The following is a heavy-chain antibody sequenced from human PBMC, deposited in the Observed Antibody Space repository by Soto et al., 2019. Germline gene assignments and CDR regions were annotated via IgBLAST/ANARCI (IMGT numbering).Heavy chain of an antibody. CDR3: ARLDCSGGSCYRPTDNCFDP. J-gene: IGHJ5*02. Sequence: SETLSLTCTVSGVSISSSSYFWGWIRQPPGKGLEWIGIIYYSGSTFYNPSLKIRVSISVDTSKNQFSLKLNSVTAADTAVYYCARLDCSGGSCYRPTDNCFDPWGQGTLVTVSS. D-gene: IGHD2-15*01. V-gene: IGHV4-39*01. CDR2: IYYSGST. CDR1: GVSISSSSYF.